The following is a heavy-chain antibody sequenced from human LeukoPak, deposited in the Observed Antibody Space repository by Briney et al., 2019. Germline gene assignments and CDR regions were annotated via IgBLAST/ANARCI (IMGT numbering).Heavy chain of an antibody. Sequence: PSETLSLTCAVYGGSFSGYYWSWIRQPPGKGLEWIGEINHSGSTNYNPSLKSRVTISVDTSKNQFSLKLSSVTAADTAVYYCARGIAAASTFALRYYYYMDVWGKGTTVTVSS. D-gene: IGHD6-13*01. CDR1: GGSFSGYY. J-gene: IGHJ6*03. V-gene: IGHV4-34*01. CDR3: ARGIAAASTFALRYYYYMDV. CDR2: INHSGST.